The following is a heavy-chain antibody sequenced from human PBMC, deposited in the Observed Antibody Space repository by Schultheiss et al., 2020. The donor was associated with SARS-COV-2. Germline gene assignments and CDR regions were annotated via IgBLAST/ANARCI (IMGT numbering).Heavy chain of an antibody. CDR3: ARQEGTGAN. CDR1: SGSISSGNYF. V-gene: IGHV4-30-4*01. Sequence: SETLSLTCSVSSGSISSGNYFWTWIRQPPGKGLEWIGYISYSGSTYYNPSLKSRLAISVDTSKNQFSLNLNSVTAADTAVYYCARQEGTGANWGQGTLVTVSS. J-gene: IGHJ4*02. CDR2: ISYSGST. D-gene: IGHD3-10*01.